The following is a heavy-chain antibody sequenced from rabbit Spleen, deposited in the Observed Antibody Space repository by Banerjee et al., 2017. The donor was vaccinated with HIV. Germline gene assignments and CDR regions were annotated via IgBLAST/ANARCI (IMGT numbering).Heavy chain of an antibody. Sequence: QSLEESGGDLVKPGASLTLTCTASGFFFSSSYYMCWVRQAPGKGLECIACIYADSSGSTWYASWAKGRFTISKASSTTVTLQMTSLTVADTATYFCARDTGSSFSSYGMDLWGQGTLVTVS. D-gene: IGHD8-1*01. J-gene: IGHJ6*01. V-gene: IGHV1S40*01. CDR3: ARDTGSSFSSYGMDL. CDR1: GFFFSSSYY. CDR2: IYADSSGST.